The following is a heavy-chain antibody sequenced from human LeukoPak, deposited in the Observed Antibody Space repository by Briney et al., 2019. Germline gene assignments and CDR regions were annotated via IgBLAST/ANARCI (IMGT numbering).Heavy chain of an antibody. J-gene: IGHJ4*02. CDR2: IFYSGST. CDR1: GGSISSYY. Sequence: SESLSLTCTVSGGSISSYYWSWIRQPPGKGLEWIGYIFYSGSTNYNPSLKSRVTISVDTSKNQVSLKLRSVTAADTAVYYCARTNPSFDYWGQGTLVTVSS. V-gene: IGHV4-59*08. CDR3: ARTNPSFDY.